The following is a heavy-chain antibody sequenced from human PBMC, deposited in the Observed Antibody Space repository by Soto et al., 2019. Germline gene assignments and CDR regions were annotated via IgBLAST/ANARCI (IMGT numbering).Heavy chain of an antibody. CDR2: IYWHGDK. D-gene: IGHD2-21*01. Sequence: QITLKESGPTLVKPTQTLTLTCTFSGFSLSTNEVGVGWIRQPPGKALEWLALIYWHGDKRYSPSLKSRLTITKDTSKNQVVITMTNMDPEDTATYFCARWGQHMPPYYFDYWGQGTLVTVSS. CDR3: ARWGQHMPPYYFDY. J-gene: IGHJ4*02. CDR1: GFSLSTNEVG. V-gene: IGHV2-5*01.